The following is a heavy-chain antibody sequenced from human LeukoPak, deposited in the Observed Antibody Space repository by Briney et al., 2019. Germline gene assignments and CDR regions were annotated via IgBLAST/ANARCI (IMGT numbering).Heavy chain of an antibody. Sequence: SQTLSLTCALSGDSFSSNSAAWNWIRQSPSRGLEWLGRTYYRSKWYNDYAVSVKSLITINPDTSKNQFSLQLNSVTPEDTAVYYCAREGGSYLWNWFDPWGQGTLVTVSS. CDR3: AREGGSYLWNWFDP. V-gene: IGHV6-1*01. CDR2: TYYRSKWYN. J-gene: IGHJ5*02. D-gene: IGHD1-26*01. CDR1: GDSFSSNSAA.